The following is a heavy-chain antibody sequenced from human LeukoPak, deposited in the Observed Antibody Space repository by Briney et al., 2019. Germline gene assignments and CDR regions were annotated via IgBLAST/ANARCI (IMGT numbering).Heavy chain of an antibody. CDR2: IHPSDSDT. V-gene: IGHV5-51*01. Sequence: GESLKISRKGFGYSLNNHWLGWVRQIPGKGLAWMGIIHPSDSDTRYSPSFQGQVTISADRSVSTAYLQWSSLKASDSAMYYCARGITAAAVTKFDYWGQGTLVTVSS. CDR1: GYSLNNHW. J-gene: IGHJ4*02. CDR3: ARGITAAAVTKFDY. D-gene: IGHD6-13*01.